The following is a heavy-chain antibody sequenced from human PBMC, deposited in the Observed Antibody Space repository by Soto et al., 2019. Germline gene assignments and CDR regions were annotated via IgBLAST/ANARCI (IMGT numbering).Heavy chain of an antibody. CDR1: GFTFSSYA. CDR3: ARGDQGYSYGQRYYYYYYGMDV. Sequence: GGSLRLSCAASGFTFSSYAMHWVRQAPGKGLEWVAVISYDGSNKYYADSVKGRFTISRDNSKNTLYLQMNSLRAEDTAVYYCARGDQGYSYGQRYYYYYYGMDVWGQGTTVTVSS. D-gene: IGHD5-18*01. J-gene: IGHJ6*02. CDR2: ISYDGSNK. V-gene: IGHV3-30-3*01.